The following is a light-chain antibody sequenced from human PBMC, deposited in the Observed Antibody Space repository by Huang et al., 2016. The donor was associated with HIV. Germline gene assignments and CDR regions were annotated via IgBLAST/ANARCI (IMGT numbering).Light chain of an antibody. Sequence: DIVMTQSPDSLAVSLGERATLNCKSSQRVLHSSNNKNYLVWYQQKAGQPPKLLIYWASTRESGVPDRFSGSGSGTDFTLTISSLQAEDVAVYYCQQYYTTPWTFGQGTKVEIK. V-gene: IGKV4-1*01. CDR3: QQYYTTPWT. J-gene: IGKJ1*01. CDR2: WAS. CDR1: QRVLHSSNNKNY.